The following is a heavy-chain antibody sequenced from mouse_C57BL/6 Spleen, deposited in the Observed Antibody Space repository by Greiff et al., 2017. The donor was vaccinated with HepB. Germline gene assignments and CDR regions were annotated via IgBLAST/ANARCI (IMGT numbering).Heavy chain of an antibody. CDR2: IYPGSGST. D-gene: IGHD1-1*01. J-gene: IGHJ3*01. CDR3: ARVDYYGSSYVGFAY. Sequence: VHVKQPGAELVKPGASVKMSCKASGYTFTSYWITWVKQRPGQGLEWIGDIYPGSGSTNYNEKFKSKATLTVDTSSSTAYMQLSSLTSEDSAVYYCARVDYYGSSYVGFAYWGQGTLVTVSA. CDR1: GYTFTSYW. V-gene: IGHV1-55*01.